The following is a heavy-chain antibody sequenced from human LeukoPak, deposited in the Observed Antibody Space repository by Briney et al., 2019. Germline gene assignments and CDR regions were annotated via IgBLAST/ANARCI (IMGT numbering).Heavy chain of an antibody. D-gene: IGHD3-10*01. CDR2: IYYSGST. Sequence: SETLSLTCSVSGDSIRSGTYYWSWIRQPAGKGLEWIGYIYYSGSTNYNPSLKSRVTISVDTSKNQFSLKLSSVTAADTAVYYCARVGGMVRGVIITYYFDHWGQGTLVTVSS. V-gene: IGHV4-61*10. CDR1: GDSIRSGTYY. J-gene: IGHJ4*02. CDR3: ARVGGMVRGVIITYYFDH.